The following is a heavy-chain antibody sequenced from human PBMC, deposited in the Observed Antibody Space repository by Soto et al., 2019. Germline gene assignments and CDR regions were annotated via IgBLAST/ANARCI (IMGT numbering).Heavy chain of an antibody. Sequence: QVQLVQSGAEVKKPGASVKVSCKASGYTFTSYGISWVRQAPGQGLEWMGWISAYNGNTNYAQKLQGRATMTTDTPRSTADMEVRSVRSDDTAVYYCARDFGGGEAFLRNWFDPWGQGTLVTVSS. CDR2: ISAYNGNT. J-gene: IGHJ5*02. CDR3: ARDFGGGEAFLRNWFDP. CDR1: GYTFTSYG. D-gene: IGHD3-16*01. V-gene: IGHV1-18*01.